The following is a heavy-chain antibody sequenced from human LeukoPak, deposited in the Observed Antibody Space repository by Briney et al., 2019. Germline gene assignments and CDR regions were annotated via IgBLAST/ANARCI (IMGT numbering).Heavy chain of an antibody. V-gene: IGHV4-59*08. CDR3: ARHTSGRDYFDY. D-gene: IGHD6-19*01. CDR2: IFYSGST. J-gene: IGHJ4*02. Sequence: SETLSLTCTVSGGSINSYYWSWFRQPPGKRLEWIGYIFYSGSTNYNPSLKSRVTISVDTSKNQFSLKLSSVTAADTAVYYCARHTSGRDYFDYWGQGTLVTVSS. CDR1: GGSINSYY.